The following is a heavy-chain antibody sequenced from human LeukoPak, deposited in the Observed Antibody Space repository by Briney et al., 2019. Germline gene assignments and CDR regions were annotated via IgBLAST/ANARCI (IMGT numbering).Heavy chain of an antibody. CDR1: GFSFSTYW. CDR2: IKQDGSEK. J-gene: IGHJ4*02. V-gene: IGHV3-7*01. CDR3: ARDLYRGGPDS. D-gene: IGHD3-10*01. Sequence: GGSLRLSCAAPGFSFSTYWMSWVRQAPGNGLEWVANIKQDGSEKYYVDSVKGRFTISRDNAKNSLYLQLNSLRAEDTAVYYCARDLYRGGPDSWGQGTLVTVSS.